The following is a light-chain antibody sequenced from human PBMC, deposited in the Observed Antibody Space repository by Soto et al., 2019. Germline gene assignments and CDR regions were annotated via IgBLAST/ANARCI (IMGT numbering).Light chain of an antibody. J-gene: IGKJ1*01. Sequence: DIQMTQSPSTLSASVGDRVTITCRASQSISSWLAWYQQKPGKAPKLLIYDASSLESGVPSRFSGIGSGTEFTLTISSLQPDDFATYYCQQYNSYSAWAFGQGTKVEIK. CDR1: QSISSW. CDR3: QQYNSYSAWA. CDR2: DAS. V-gene: IGKV1-5*01.